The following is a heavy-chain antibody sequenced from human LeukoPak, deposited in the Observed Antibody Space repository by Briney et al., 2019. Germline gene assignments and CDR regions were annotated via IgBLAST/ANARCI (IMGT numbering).Heavy chain of an antibody. J-gene: IGHJ5*02. CDR1: GVSISAYY. Sequence: SETLSLTCSVSGVSISAYYWSWIRQPAGKGLEWIGRIYPGESIYASENTNYNPSLKSRVSMSGDTSKNQVSLKLRSVTAADTAVYYCARDPTTVTAIFDPWGQGTLVTVSS. CDR3: ARDPTTVTAIFDP. CDR2: IYPGESIYASENT. V-gene: IGHV4-4*07. D-gene: IGHD4-17*01.